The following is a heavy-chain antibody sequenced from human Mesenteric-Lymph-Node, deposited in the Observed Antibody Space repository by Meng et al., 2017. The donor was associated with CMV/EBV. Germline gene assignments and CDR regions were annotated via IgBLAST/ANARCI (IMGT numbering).Heavy chain of an antibody. CDR2: ISGSGTIT. CDR1: GFTFSDHA. D-gene: IGHD2/OR15-2a*01. Sequence: GESLKISCAASGFTFSDHAMSWVRQAPGKGLEWVSLISGSGTITYFADSVKGRFTISRDNSKNTLYLQMNSRTAEDTAMYYCAKRVTGAFYGSDVWGQGTTVTVSS. V-gene: IGHV3-23*01. CDR3: AKRVTGAFYGSDV. J-gene: IGHJ6*02.